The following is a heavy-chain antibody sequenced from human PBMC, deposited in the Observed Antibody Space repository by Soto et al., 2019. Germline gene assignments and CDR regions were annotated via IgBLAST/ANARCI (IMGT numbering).Heavy chain of an antibody. CDR1: GFTFSSYS. J-gene: IGHJ4*02. CDR2: ISSSSSYI. CDR3: ARDYYDSSGYQCELDY. D-gene: IGHD3-22*01. Sequence: EVQLVESGGGLVKPGGSLRLSCAASGFTFSSYSMNWVRQAPGKGLEWVSSISSSSSYIYYADSVKGRFTISRDNAKNSLYLQMNSLRAEDTAVYYCARDYYDSSGYQCELDYWGQGTLVTVSS. V-gene: IGHV3-21*01.